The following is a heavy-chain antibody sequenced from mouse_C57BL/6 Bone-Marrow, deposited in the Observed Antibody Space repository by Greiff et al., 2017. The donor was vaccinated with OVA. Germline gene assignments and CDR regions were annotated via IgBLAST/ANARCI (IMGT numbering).Heavy chain of an antibody. J-gene: IGHJ1*03. Sequence: VKLQQPGAELVKPGASVKLSCKASGYTFTSYWMHWVKQRPGQGLEWIGMIHPNSGSTNYNEKFKSKATLTVDKSSSTAYMQLSSLTSEDSAVYYCAGYGNYGYFDVWGTGTTVTVSS. CDR1: GYTFTSYW. D-gene: IGHD2-1*01. V-gene: IGHV1-64*01. CDR3: AGYGNYGYFDV. CDR2: IHPNSGST.